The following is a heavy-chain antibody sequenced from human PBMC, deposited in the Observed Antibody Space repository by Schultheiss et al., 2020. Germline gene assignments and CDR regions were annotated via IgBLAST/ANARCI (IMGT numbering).Heavy chain of an antibody. D-gene: IGHD3-9*01. J-gene: IGHJ6*03. Sequence: GGSLRLSCAASGFTFDDYTMHWVRQAPGKGLEWVSLISWDGGSTYYADSVKGRFTISRDNSKNSLYLQMNSLRAEDTAVYYCARHVWDYDILTGYYPHYYMDVWGKGTTVTVSS. V-gene: IGHV3-43*01. CDR2: ISWDGGST. CDR3: ARHVWDYDILTGYYPHYYMDV. CDR1: GFTFDDYT.